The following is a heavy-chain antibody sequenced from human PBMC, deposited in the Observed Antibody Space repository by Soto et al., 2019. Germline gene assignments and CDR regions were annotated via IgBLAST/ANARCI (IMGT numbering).Heavy chain of an antibody. CDR2: IYYSGST. J-gene: IGHJ6*02. CDR3: ARGFRRQGGMDV. Sequence: SETLSLTCTVSGGSISSGGYYWSWIRQHPGKGLEWIGYIYYSGSTYYNPSLKSRVTISVDTSKNQFSLKLSSVTAADTAVYYCARGFRRQGGMDVWGQGTTVTVSS. CDR1: GGSISSGGYY. V-gene: IGHV4-31*03.